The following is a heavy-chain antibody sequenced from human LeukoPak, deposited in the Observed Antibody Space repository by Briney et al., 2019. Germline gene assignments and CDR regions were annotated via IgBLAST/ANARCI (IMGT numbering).Heavy chain of an antibody. Sequence: PSETLSLTCAVSGGSISSGGYSWSWIRQPPGKGLEWIGYIYHSGSTYYNPSLKSRVTISVDRSKNQFSLKLSSVTAADTAVYYCARAITSGSGSYPFDYWGQGTLVTVSS. D-gene: IGHD3-10*01. CDR3: ARAITSGSGSYPFDY. CDR1: GGSISSGGYS. J-gene: IGHJ4*02. CDR2: IYHSGST. V-gene: IGHV4-30-2*01.